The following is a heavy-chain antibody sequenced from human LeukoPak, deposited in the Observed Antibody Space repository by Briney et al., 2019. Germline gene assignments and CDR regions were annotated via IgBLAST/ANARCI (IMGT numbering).Heavy chain of an antibody. D-gene: IGHD2-8*02. V-gene: IGHV4-4*07. CDR3: ARDRDCTGGSCYYVDV. CDR2: IYTSGYT. CDR1: GDSISDYH. J-gene: IGHJ6*03. Sequence: PSETLSLTCSVSGDSISDYHWTWIRQPAGKALEWIGRIYTSGYTHYRSSLKSRVTISVDTSENQFPLELTSVTAADTAVYYCARDRDCTGGSCYYVDVWGKGTTVTVSS.